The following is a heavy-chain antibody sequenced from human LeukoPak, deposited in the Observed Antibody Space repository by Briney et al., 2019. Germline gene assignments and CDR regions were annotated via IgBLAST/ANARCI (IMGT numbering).Heavy chain of an antibody. D-gene: IGHD4-17*01. CDR1: GFTFSTYW. V-gene: IGHV3-7*01. CDR3: ARAPYGENY. Sequence: PGGSLRLSCAASGFTFSTYWMIWVRQAPGKGLEWVSNIKGDGGEKYYVDSVKGRFTISRDNAKNSLYLQMNSLRVEDTAVYYCARAPYGENYWGQGTLVSVSS. J-gene: IGHJ4*02. CDR2: IKGDGGEK.